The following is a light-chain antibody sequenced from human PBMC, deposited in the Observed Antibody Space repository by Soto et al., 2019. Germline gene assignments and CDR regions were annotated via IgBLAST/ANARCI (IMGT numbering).Light chain of an antibody. CDR2: DVS. J-gene: IGLJ2*01. V-gene: IGLV2-14*01. CDR3: SSYTSSSTLDVV. Sequence: QSALTQPASVSGSPGQSITISCTGTSSDVGGYNDVSWYQQHPGKAPKLMIYDVSNRPSGVSNRFSGSKSGNTASLTMSGLQAEDEDDYYCSSYTSSSTLDVVFGGGTKLTVL. CDR1: SSDVGGYND.